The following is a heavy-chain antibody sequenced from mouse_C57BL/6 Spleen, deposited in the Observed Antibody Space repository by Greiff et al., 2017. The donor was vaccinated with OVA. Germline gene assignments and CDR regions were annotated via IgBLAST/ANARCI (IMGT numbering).Heavy chain of an antibody. J-gene: IGHJ4*01. CDR1: GYAFTNYL. D-gene: IGHD3-2*02. CDR3: ASPSSDSSGYDYAMDY. V-gene: IGHV1-54*01. Sequence: QVQLQQSGAELVRPGTSVKVSCKASGYAFTNYLIEWVKQRPGQGLEWIGVINPGSGGTNYNEKFKGKATLTADKSSSTAYMQLSSLTSEDSAVYFCASPSSDSSGYDYAMDYWGQGTSVTVSS. CDR2: INPGSGGT.